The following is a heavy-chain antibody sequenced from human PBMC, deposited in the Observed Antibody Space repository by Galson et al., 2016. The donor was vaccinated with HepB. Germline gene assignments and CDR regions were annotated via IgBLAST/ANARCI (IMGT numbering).Heavy chain of an antibody. J-gene: IGHJ4*02. CDR3: ARRGDFVTLDY. D-gene: IGHD2-21*02. V-gene: IGHV4-31*03. CDR2: IYHSGTT. Sequence: TLSLTCSVSGVSIGGGGYFWSWIRQHPGKGREWIGSIYHSGTTYYNPSLESRVLMSMDPSKNQYSLKVTSVTAADSAIYYCARRGDFVTLDYWGQGTLVTVSA. CDR1: GVSIGGGGYF.